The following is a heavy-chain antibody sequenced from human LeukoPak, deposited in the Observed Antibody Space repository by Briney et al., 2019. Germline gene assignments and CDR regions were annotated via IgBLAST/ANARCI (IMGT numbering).Heavy chain of an antibody. V-gene: IGHV4-30-2*01. J-gene: IGHJ5*02. Sequence: SQTLSLTCAVSGGSSSSGGYSWSWIRQPPGKGLEWIGYIYHSGSTYYNPSLKSRVTISVDRSKNQFSLKLSSVTAADTAVYYCARDLEGGAWFDPWGQGTLVTVSS. CDR2: IYHSGST. D-gene: IGHD1-1*01. CDR1: GGSSSSGGYS. CDR3: ARDLEGGAWFDP.